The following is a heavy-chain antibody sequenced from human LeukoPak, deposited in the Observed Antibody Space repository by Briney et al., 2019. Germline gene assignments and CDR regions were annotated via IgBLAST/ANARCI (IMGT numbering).Heavy chain of an antibody. D-gene: IGHD1-26*01. J-gene: IGHJ4*02. Sequence: ASVKVSRKPSGYTFTTWYMHWVRQAPGQGLEWMGIINPSGGSTSYAQKFQGRVTMTRDTSTSTVYMELSSLRSEDTAVYYCAKGAGGYYFDYWGQGTLVTVSS. CDR3: AKGAGGYYFDY. V-gene: IGHV1-46*01. CDR2: INPSGGST. CDR1: GYTFTTWY.